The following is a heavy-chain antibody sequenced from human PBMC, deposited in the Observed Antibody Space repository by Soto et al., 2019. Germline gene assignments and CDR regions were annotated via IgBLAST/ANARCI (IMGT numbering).Heavy chain of an antibody. D-gene: IGHD6-6*01. Sequence: QVQLVQSGAEVKKPGASVKVSCKASGYTFTIHDIHCVRQAPGQGLEWMAGLNPHSGKTAYAQKFQGRLTMTGKASTSTAYMELSSLRSEDTAMYYCARVSSIAARRSFDSWGQGTLVTVSS. V-gene: IGHV1-8*01. CDR2: LNPHSGKT. J-gene: IGHJ4*02. CDR3: ARVSSIAARRSFDS. CDR1: GYTFTIHD.